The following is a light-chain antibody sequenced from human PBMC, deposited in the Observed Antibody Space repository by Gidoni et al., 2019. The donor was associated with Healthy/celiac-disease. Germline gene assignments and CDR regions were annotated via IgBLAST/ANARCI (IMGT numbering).Light chain of an antibody. CDR1: QSVSSN. J-gene: IGKJ1*01. V-gene: IGKV3-15*01. CDR2: GAS. Sequence: IVLTQSPATLSVSPGARATLSCRASQSVSSNLAWYQQKPDQSPRLLIYGASTRATGIPARCSGRGSGTECTLTISSLQSEDFAVYYCQQYNNWPPWTFGQGTKVEIK. CDR3: QQYNNWPPWT.